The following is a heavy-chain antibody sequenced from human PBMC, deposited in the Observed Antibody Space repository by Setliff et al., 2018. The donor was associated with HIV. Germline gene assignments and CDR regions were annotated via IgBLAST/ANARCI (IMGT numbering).Heavy chain of an antibody. D-gene: IGHD4-17*01. Sequence: SETLSLTCTVSGASISSTSYYWGWIRQPPGKGLEWIGSIYYSGSTYYNPSLKSRVTISVDTSKNQFSLKLGSVTAADTAVFYCARHYGGNLDAFDIWGLGTMVTVSS. CDR1: GASISSTSYY. CDR3: ARHYGGNLDAFDI. J-gene: IGHJ3*02. CDR2: IYYSGST. V-gene: IGHV4-39*01.